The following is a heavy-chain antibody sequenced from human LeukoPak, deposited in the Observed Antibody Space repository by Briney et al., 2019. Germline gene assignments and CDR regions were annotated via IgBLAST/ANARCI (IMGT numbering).Heavy chain of an antibody. D-gene: IGHD4-17*01. Sequence: GGSLRLSCAASGFTFSRHWMGWVRQAPGKGLEWVASIKQDGSQYYVDSVKGGFFISRENAKNSVSLQMNSLRGEDTAVYYCARGPDFGDRLDYFDYWGQGTLVTVS. CDR1: GFTFSRHW. CDR3: ARGPDFGDRLDYFDY. V-gene: IGHV3-7*01. J-gene: IGHJ4*02. CDR2: IKQDGSQ.